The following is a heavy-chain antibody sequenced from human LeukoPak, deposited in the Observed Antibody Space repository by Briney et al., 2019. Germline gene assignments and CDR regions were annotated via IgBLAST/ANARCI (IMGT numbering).Heavy chain of an antibody. D-gene: IGHD2-21*02. J-gene: IGHJ4*02. Sequence: SETLSLPCTVSGGPISRYHWSGIREPPGKALEWIGYIYYSGSTNYNPSLKSRVTISVDTSKNQFSLKLSSVTAADTAVYCCARGVVTAYFDYWGQGTLVTVSS. CDR2: IYYSGST. V-gene: IGHV4-59*01. CDR3: ARGVVTAYFDY. CDR1: GGPISRYH.